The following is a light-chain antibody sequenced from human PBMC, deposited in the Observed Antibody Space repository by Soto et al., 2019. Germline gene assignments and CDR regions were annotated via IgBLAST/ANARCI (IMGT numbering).Light chain of an antibody. Sequence: EIVLTQSPGTLSLSPGERATLSCRASQSVSSSYLAWYQQKPGQAPRLLIYGASSRATGIPDRFSGSGSGHDYTLTIRRLEPEDFAVYYRQLHGRPPLHTFGQGTRLEIK. CDR2: GAS. CDR1: QSVSSSY. V-gene: IGKV3-20*01. CDR3: QLHGRPPLHT. J-gene: IGKJ2*01.